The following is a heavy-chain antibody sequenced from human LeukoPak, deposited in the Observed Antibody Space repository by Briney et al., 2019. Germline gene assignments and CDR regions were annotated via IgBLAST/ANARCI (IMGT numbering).Heavy chain of an antibody. CDR2: ISGSGGST. Sequence: GGSLRLSCAASGFTFSSYAMSWVRQAPGKGLEWVSAISGSGGSTYYADSVKGRFTISRDNSKNTLYLQMNSLKTEDTAVYYCCTDWAGSHLGYWGQGTLVAVSS. D-gene: IGHD6-19*01. CDR3: CTDWAGSHLGY. CDR1: GFTFSSYA. V-gene: IGHV3-23*01. J-gene: IGHJ4*02.